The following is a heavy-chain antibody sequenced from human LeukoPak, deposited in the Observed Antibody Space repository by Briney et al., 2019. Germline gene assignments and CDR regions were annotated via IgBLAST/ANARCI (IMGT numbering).Heavy chain of an antibody. V-gene: IGHV3-21*06. Sequence: PGESLRLSCAASGFTFRIYGMNWVRQAPGKGLEWVSSISDTSDISYADSVKGRFTVSGDNAKNSVFLQMNSLRLEDTAVYYCARDRGARGRRLAWGQGTLVSVSS. CDR2: ISDTSDI. CDR3: ARDRGARGRRLA. D-gene: IGHD3-10*01. CDR1: GFTFRIYG. J-gene: IGHJ4*02.